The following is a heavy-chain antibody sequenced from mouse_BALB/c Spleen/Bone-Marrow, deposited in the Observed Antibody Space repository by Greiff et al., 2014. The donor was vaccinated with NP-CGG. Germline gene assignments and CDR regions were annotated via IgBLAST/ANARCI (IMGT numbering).Heavy chain of an antibody. Sequence: EVKLMESGGGLVQPGGSRKLSCTASGFTFSDYGMAWVRQAPGKGPEWVAFISNLAYSIYYADTVTGRFTISRENAENTLYLEMSSLRSEDTAMYYCAREGGAMDYWGQGTSVTVSS. V-gene: IGHV5-15*02. J-gene: IGHJ4*01. CDR2: ISNLAYSI. CDR3: AREGGAMDY. CDR1: GFTFSDYG.